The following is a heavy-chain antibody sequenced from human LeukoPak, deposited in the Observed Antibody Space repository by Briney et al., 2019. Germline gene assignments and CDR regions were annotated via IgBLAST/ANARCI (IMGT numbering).Heavy chain of an antibody. Sequence: GSSVKVSCKASGGTFSSYAISWVRQAPGQGLEWMGRIIPIFGTANYAQKFQGRVTITTDESTSTAYMELSSLRPEDTAVYYCARDLAPHKQIWFDPWGQGTLVTVSS. CDR1: GGTFSSYA. D-gene: IGHD1-26*01. CDR3: ARDLAPHKQIWFDP. V-gene: IGHV1-69*05. CDR2: IIPIFGTA. J-gene: IGHJ5*02.